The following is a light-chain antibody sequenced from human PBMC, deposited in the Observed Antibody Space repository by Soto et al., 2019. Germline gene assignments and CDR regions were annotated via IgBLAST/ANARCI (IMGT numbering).Light chain of an antibody. V-gene: IGKV1-5*01. CDR2: DAS. J-gene: IGKJ3*01. CDR1: QSISSW. CDR3: QQYNSYSRFT. Sequence: DIQMTQSPSTLSASVGDRVTITCRASQSISSWLAWYQQKPGKASKLLIYDASSLESGVPSRFSGSGSGTEFTLTISSLQPDDFATYYCQQYNSYSRFTFGPGTKVDIK.